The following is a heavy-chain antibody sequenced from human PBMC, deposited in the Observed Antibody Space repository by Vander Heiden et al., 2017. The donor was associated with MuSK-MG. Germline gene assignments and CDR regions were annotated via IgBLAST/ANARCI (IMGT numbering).Heavy chain of an antibody. J-gene: IGHJ4*02. Sequence: QVQLVESGGGVVQPGGSLRLSCAASGFAFRSYGMHWVRQAPGKGLEWVAFIRHDGSDKYYIDSVQGRFAISRDSSENTLSLQMNGLRAEDTAVYYCAKCRLSDDYYFDYWGQGTLVTVSS. V-gene: IGHV3-30*02. CDR3: AKCRLSDDYYFDY. D-gene: IGHD1-1*01. CDR2: IRHDGSDK. CDR1: GFAFRSYG.